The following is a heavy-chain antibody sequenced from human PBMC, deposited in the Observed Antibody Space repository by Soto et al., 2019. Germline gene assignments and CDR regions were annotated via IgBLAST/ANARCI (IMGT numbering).Heavy chain of an antibody. CDR1: GFTFSSYE. J-gene: IGHJ6*02. Sequence: PGGSLRLSCAASGFTFSSYEMNWVRQAPGKGLEWVSYISSSGSTIYYADSVKGRFTISRDNAKNSLYLQMNSLRAEDTAVYYCARGLSDYYDSSGYSLIYYYGMDVWGQGTTVTVSS. D-gene: IGHD3-22*01. CDR2: ISSSGSTI. CDR3: ARGLSDYYDSSGYSLIYYYGMDV. V-gene: IGHV3-48*03.